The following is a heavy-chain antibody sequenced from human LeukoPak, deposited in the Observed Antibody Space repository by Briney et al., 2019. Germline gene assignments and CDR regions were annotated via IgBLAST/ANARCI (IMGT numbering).Heavy chain of an antibody. D-gene: IGHD5-24*01. CDR1: GFNFDNFA. Sequence: GGSLRLSCVVSGFNFDNFAMHWVRQPLGKGLEWVAVISHDGRTKYYADSMKGRITISRDNSKNTLFLQMNDLRSEDTAVYFCARPSPPGDGYNPPDHWGQGTLVAVSS. CDR2: ISHDGRTK. CDR3: ARPSPPGDGYNPPDH. J-gene: IGHJ4*02. V-gene: IGHV3-30*04.